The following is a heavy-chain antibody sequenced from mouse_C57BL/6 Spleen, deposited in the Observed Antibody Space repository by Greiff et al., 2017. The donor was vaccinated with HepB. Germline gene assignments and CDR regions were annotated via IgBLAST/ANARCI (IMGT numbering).Heavy chain of an antibody. Sequence: VQLQQSGAELVRPGTSVKMSCKASGYTFTNYWIGWAKQRPGHGLEWIGDIYPGGGYTNYNEKFKGKATLTADKSSSTAYMQFSSLTSEDSAIYYCARGIDYGKGGYFDYWGQGTTLTVSS. D-gene: IGHD2-1*01. CDR3: ARGIDYGKGGYFDY. CDR1: GYTFTNYW. V-gene: IGHV1-63*01. CDR2: IYPGGGYT. J-gene: IGHJ2*01.